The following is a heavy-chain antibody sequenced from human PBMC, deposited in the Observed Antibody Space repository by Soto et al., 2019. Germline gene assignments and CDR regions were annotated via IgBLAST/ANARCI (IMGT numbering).Heavy chain of an antibody. Sequence: QIALKESGPTLVKPTQTLTLTCTFSGISLTTSGEGVGWVRQPPGKGLEWVALVYGDGDKRYLTSLKSRLTITKDTSKNQVVPTMTNMDPVETGTYFCAHNIGGDYVYGFDFWGQGTKVTVSS. CDR2: VYGDGDK. J-gene: IGHJ3*01. CDR3: AHNIGGDYVYGFDF. D-gene: IGHD3-16*01. V-gene: IGHV2-5*02. CDR1: GISLTTSGEG.